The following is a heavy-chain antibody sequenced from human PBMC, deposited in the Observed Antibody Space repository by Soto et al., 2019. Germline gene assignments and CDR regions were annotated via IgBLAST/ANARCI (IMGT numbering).Heavy chain of an antibody. CDR1: GFTFSSYA. CDR2: ISYDGSNK. J-gene: IGHJ4*02. CDR3: ARAEISSGDSSGYDSFYFDY. V-gene: IGHV3-30-3*01. D-gene: IGHD3-22*01. Sequence: GGSLRLSCAASGFTFSSYAMHWVRQAPGKGLEWVAVISYDGSNKYYADSVKGRFTISRDNSKNTLYLQMNSLRAEDTAVYYCARAEISSGDSSGYDSFYFDYWGQGTLVTVSS.